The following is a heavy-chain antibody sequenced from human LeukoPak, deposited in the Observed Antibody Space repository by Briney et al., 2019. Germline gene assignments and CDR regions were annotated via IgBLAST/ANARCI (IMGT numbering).Heavy chain of an antibody. CDR2: ITGSGGFT. J-gene: IGHJ4*02. V-gene: IGHV3-23*01. CDR1: GFPFSTYA. Sequence: GGSLRLSCAASGFPFSTYAMNWVRQAPGKGLEWVSVITGSGGFTQYADSVKGRFTISRDNSKNTVYLQMNSLRVEDTALYYCVRSLDYWGQGTLDTVSS. CDR3: VRSLDY.